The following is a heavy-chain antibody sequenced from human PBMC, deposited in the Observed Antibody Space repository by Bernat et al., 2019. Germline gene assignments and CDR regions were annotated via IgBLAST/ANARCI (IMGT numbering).Heavy chain of an antibody. CDR3: VSRTNYDMEY. D-gene: IGHD3-9*01. V-gene: IGHV3-33*01. CDR1: GFTFSSYG. CDR2: IWYDGSNK. Sequence: QVQLVESGGGVVQPGRSLRLSCAASGFTFSSYGMHWVRQAPGKGLEWVAVIWYDGSNKYYADSVKGRFTISRDNSKNTLYLQMNSLRAEDTAIYYCVSRTNYDMEYWGQGTVVIVSS. J-gene: IGHJ4*02.